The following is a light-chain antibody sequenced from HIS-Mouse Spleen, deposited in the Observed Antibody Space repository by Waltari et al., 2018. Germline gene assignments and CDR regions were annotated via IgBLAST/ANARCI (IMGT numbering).Light chain of an antibody. V-gene: IGLV2-14*03. Sequence: QSALTQPASVSGPPGQSITISCPGTSSDVGGYNYVPWYQQHPGKAPKLMIYDVSNRPSGVSNRFSGSKSGNTASLTISGLQAEDEADYYCSSYTSSSTRVFGGGTKLTVL. J-gene: IGLJ3*02. CDR3: SSYTSSSTRV. CDR2: DVS. CDR1: SSDVGGYNY.